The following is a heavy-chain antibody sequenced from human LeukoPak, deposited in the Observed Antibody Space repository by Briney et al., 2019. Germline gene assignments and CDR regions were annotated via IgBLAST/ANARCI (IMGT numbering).Heavy chain of an antibody. J-gene: IGHJ5*02. CDR3: ARSTVVSP. Sequence: GGSLILSCAASGFTFSSYSMNWVRQAPGKGLEWVSYISSSSSTIYYADSVKGRFTISRDNAKNSLYLQMISLRDEDTAVYYCARSTVVSPWGQGTLVTVSS. D-gene: IGHD4-23*01. CDR2: ISSSSSTI. V-gene: IGHV3-48*02. CDR1: GFTFSSYS.